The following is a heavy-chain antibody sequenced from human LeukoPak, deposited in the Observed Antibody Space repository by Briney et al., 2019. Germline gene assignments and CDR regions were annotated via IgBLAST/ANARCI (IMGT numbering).Heavy chain of an antibody. CDR2: IIPIFGTA. Sequence: SVKVSCKASGGTFSSYAISWVRQAPGQGLEWMGGIIPIFGTANYAQKFQGRVTITADESTSTAYMELSSLRSEDTAVYYCAVGGYCTNGVCYPHNWFDPWGQGTLVTVSS. D-gene: IGHD2-8*01. CDR3: AVGGYCTNGVCYPHNWFDP. CDR1: GGTFSSYA. J-gene: IGHJ5*02. V-gene: IGHV1-69*13.